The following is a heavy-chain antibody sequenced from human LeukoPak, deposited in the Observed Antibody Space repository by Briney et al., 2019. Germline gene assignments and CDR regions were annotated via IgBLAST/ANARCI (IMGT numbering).Heavy chain of an antibody. CDR3: ARDDTHYGSSGSFYDAFDI. J-gene: IGHJ3*02. CDR1: GFTFSSYA. Sequence: GRSLRLSCAASGFTFSSYAMHWVRQAPGKGLEWVAVISYDGSNKYYADSVKGRFTISRDNSKNTLYLQMNSLRAEDTAVYYCARDDTHYGSSGSFYDAFDIWGQGTMVTVSS. CDR2: ISYDGSNK. D-gene: IGHD3-22*01. V-gene: IGHV3-30*04.